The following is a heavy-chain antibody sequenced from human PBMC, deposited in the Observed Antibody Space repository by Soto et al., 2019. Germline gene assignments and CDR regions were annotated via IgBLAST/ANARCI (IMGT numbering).Heavy chain of an antibody. CDR2: IYPGDSDA. V-gene: IGHV5-51*01. CDR3: ARHIVDTSMTASFNY. CDR1: GYSFLNYW. J-gene: IGHJ4*02. D-gene: IGHD5-18*01. Sequence: GESLKLSCKTSGYSFLNYWIGWVRQMPGKGLEWMGIIYPGDSDARYSPSFQGQVTISADKSISTVYLQWSSLKASDTAMYYCARHIVDTSMTASFNYWGQGTQVTVSS.